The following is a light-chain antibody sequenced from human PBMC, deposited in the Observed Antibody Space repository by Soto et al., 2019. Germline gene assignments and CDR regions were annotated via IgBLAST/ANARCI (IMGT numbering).Light chain of an antibody. CDR3: CSYAGSRTHVL. V-gene: IGLV2-23*02. CDR1: SSDVGSYNL. Sequence: QSVLTQPASVSGSPGQSITISCIGTSSDVGSYNLVSWYQQHPGKAPKVLIYEVSERPSGVSNRSSGSKSGNTASLTISGLQAEDEAEYYCCSYAGSRTHVLFGGGTQLTVL. CDR2: EVS. J-gene: IGLJ2*01.